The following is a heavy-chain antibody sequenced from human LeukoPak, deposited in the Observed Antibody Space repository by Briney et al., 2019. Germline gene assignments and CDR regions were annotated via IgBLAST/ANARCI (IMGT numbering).Heavy chain of an antibody. CDR2: INHSGST. V-gene: IGHV4-34*01. D-gene: IGHD1-26*01. Sequence: SETLSLTCAVYGGSFSGYYWSWIRQPPGKGLEWIGEINHSGSTSYNPSLKSRVTMSVGTSKNQFSLKLSSVTAADTAVYYCARVGRDPAAFDIWGQGTMVTVSS. CDR1: GGSFSGYY. CDR3: ARVGRDPAAFDI. J-gene: IGHJ3*02.